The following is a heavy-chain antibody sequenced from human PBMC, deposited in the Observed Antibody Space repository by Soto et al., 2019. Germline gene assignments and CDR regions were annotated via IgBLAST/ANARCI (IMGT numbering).Heavy chain of an antibody. D-gene: IGHD3-10*01. J-gene: IGHJ4*02. CDR3: ARYPLGSGSYYPPFDY. Sequence: PSETLSLTCAVYGGSFSGYYWSWIRQPPGKGLEWIGEINHSGSTNYNPSLKSRVTISVDTSKNQFSLKLSSVTAADTAVYYCARYPLGSGSYYPPFDYWGQGAMVXV. CDR1: GGSFSGYY. V-gene: IGHV4-34*01. CDR2: INHSGST.